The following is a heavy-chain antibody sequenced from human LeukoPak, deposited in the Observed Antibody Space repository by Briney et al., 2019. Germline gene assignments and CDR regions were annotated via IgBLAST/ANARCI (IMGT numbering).Heavy chain of an antibody. J-gene: IGHJ4*02. Sequence: GGSLRLSCAASGFTFSSYAMSWVRQAPGKGLEWVSAISGSGGSTYYADSVKGRFTISRDNAENSLYLQMNSLRAEDTAVYYCTRDPLTQNDYWGQGTLVTVSS. V-gene: IGHV3-23*01. CDR1: GFTFSSYA. D-gene: IGHD1-14*01. CDR2: ISGSGGST. CDR3: TRDPLTQNDY.